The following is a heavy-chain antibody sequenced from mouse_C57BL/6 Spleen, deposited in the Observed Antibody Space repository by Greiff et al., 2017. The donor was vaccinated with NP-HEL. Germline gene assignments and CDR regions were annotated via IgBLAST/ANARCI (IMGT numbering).Heavy chain of an antibody. Sequence: VQLQQSGAELVRPGASVKLSCTASGFNIKDDYMHWVKQRPEQGLEWIGWIDPENGDTEYASKFQGKATITADTSSNTAYLQLSSRTSEDTAVYYCTTYPYDSFDYWGQGTTLTVSS. CDR3: TTYPYDSFDY. D-gene: IGHD2-4*01. V-gene: IGHV14-4*01. J-gene: IGHJ2*01. CDR1: GFNIKDDY. CDR2: IDPENGDT.